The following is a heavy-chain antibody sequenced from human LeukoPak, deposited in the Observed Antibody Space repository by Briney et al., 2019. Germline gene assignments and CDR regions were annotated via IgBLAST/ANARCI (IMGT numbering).Heavy chain of an antibody. J-gene: IGHJ4*02. CDR2: IYYSGST. D-gene: IGHD6-19*01. V-gene: IGHV4-59*12. CDR1: GGSISSYY. Sequence: SETLSLTCTVSGGSISSYYWSWIRQPPGKGLEWIGYIYYSGSTNYNPSLKSRVTISVDTSKNQFSLKLSSVTAADTAVYYCARESFSGWRTGGVGYWGQGTLVTVSS. CDR3: ARESFSGWRTGGVGY.